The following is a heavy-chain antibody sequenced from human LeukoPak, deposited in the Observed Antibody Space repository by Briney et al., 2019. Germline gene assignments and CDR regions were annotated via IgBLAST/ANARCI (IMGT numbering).Heavy chain of an antibody. CDR2: IKQDGTEK. CDR1: GFTFFTYW. J-gene: IGHJ5*02. CDR3: ARAGVGSNWFDP. Sequence: GGSLRLSCAASGFTFFTYWMTWVRQAPGKGLEWVANIKQDGTEKHYMDSVRGRFTISRDNVKNSLYLQMNSLRPEDTAIYYCARAGVGSNWFDPWGQGTLVTVSS. V-gene: IGHV3-7*01. D-gene: IGHD4-11*01.